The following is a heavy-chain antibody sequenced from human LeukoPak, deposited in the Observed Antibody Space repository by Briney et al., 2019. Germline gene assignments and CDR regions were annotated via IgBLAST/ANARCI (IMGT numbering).Heavy chain of an antibody. CDR1: GGTFSSYA. CDR3: ARDCSGGSCYSGTHYYYGMDV. V-gene: IGHV1-69*01. J-gene: IGHJ6*02. D-gene: IGHD2-15*01. Sequence: SVKVSCKASGGTFSSYAISWVRQAPGQGLVWMGGIIPIFGTSNYAQKFQGRVTITADESTSTAYMELSSLRSEDTPVYYCARDCSGGSCYSGTHYYYGMDVWGQGTTVTVSS. CDR2: IIPIFGTS.